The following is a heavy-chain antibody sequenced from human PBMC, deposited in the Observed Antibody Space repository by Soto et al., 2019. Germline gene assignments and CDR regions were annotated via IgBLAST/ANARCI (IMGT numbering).Heavy chain of an antibody. Sequence: GASVKVSCKASGYTFTSYGISWVRQAPGQGLEWMGWISAYNGNTNYAQKLQGRVTMTTDTSTSTAYMELRSLRSDDTAVYYCARAGITLEENYYYYGMDVWGQVTTVTVSS. CDR1: GYTFTSYG. V-gene: IGHV1-18*01. CDR3: ARAGITLEENYYYYGMDV. J-gene: IGHJ6*02. D-gene: IGHD3-16*01. CDR2: ISAYNGNT.